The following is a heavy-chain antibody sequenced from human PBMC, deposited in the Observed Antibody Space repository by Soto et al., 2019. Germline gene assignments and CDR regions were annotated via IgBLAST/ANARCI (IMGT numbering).Heavy chain of an antibody. Sequence: SETLSLTCTVSGGSISSYYWSWIRQPPGKGLEWIGYIYYSGSTNYNPSLKSRVTISVDTSKNQFSLKLSSVTAADTAVYYCARVSLQGYGSGSYSSYYGMDVWGQGTTVTVSS. J-gene: IGHJ6*02. CDR2: IYYSGST. CDR3: ARVSLQGYGSGSYSSYYGMDV. V-gene: IGHV4-59*01. D-gene: IGHD3-10*01. CDR1: GGSISSYY.